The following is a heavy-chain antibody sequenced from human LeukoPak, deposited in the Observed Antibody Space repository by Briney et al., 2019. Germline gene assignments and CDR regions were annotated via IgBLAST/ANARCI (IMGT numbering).Heavy chain of an antibody. CDR3: ARVYYSNSYDYWYFDL. CDR1: GGSISSSSYY. J-gene: IGHJ2*01. D-gene: IGHD6-13*01. Sequence: SETLSLTCTVSGGSISSSSYYWGWIRQPPGKGLEWIGSIYYSGSTYYNPSLKSRVTILVDTSKNQFSLKLSSVTAADTAVYYCARVYYSNSYDYWYFDLWGRGTLVTVSS. CDR2: IYYSGST. V-gene: IGHV4-39*07.